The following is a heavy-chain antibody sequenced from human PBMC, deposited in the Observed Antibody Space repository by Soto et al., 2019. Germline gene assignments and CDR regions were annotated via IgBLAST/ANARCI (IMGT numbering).Heavy chain of an antibody. V-gene: IGHV1-69*12. J-gene: IGHJ5*02. CDR1: GGTFSSYA. Sequence: QVQLVQSGAEVRKPGSSVKVSCKASGGTFSSYAISWVRQAPGQGLEWMGAIIPLFGTTNYAQKFKGRVTITADESTSTAYMDVSRLRTEDTAVYYCARVAGHYYDSSGYASWGQGTLVTVSS. CDR2: IIPLFGTT. D-gene: IGHD3-22*01. CDR3: ARVAGHYYDSSGYAS.